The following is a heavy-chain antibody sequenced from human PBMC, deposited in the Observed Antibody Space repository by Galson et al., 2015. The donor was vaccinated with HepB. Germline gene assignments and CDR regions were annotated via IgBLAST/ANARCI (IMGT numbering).Heavy chain of an antibody. J-gene: IGHJ2*01. D-gene: IGHD1-1*01. CDR1: GYTFSSYD. V-gene: IGHV1-8*01. CDR3: ARRDDHHDVSATYWVAYLDL. Sequence: SVKVSCKASGYTFSSYDIDWVRQATGQGLEWMGWTSPNSGKTGFAQKFQGRVTMTRNTSISTAFMELRSLTSDDTAVYYCARRDDHHDVSATYWVAYLDLWGRCTLVTGSS. CDR2: TSPNSGKT.